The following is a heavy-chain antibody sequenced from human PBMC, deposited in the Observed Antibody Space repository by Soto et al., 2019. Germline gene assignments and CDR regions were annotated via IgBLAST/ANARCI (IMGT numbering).Heavy chain of an antibody. CDR2: IYYNGST. CDR1: GCASSSSDWY. CDR3: ASALIWFGALYYQSYGIHL. Sequence: SETLSLACTVCGCASSSSDWYWGWIRQPRGRGLEWIGGIYYNGSTYYNPSLKSRVTISVDTSKNQFSLKLSSLTAADTAVHYSASALIWFGALYYQSYGIHLWAQGT. D-gene: IGHD3-10*01. V-gene: IGHV4-39*01. J-gene: IGHJ2*01.